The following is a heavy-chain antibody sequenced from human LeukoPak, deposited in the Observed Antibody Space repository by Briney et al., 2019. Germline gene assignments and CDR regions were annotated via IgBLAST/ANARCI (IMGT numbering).Heavy chain of an antibody. D-gene: IGHD4-17*01. V-gene: IGHV3-48*04. Sequence: PGGSLRLSSAASGFTLTIYSINWVRQSLGGGRGRGSYISGGSSTMYYADSVKGRFTISRDNAKNSLYLQMNSLRAEDTAVYYCARAYGDYVYYYYYMDVWGKGTTVTVSS. CDR3: ARAYGDYVYYYYYMDV. J-gene: IGHJ6*03. CDR2: ISGGSSTM. CDR1: GFTLTIYS.